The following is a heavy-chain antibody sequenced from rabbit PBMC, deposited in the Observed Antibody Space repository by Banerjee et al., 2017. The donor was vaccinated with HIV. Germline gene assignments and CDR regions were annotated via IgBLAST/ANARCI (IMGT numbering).Heavy chain of an antibody. V-gene: IGHV1S45*01. CDR2: INTITGDT. CDR1: GFSFSNKYV. J-gene: IGHJ6*01. CDR3: ARYGGTSYLDL. D-gene: IGHD8-1*01. Sequence: QEQLEESGGDLVKPEGSLTLTCTASGFSFSNKYVMCWVRQAPGKGLEWIACINTITGDTVYATWAKGRFTISKTSSTTVTLQMTTLTAADTATYFCARYGGTSYLDLWGQGTLVTVS.